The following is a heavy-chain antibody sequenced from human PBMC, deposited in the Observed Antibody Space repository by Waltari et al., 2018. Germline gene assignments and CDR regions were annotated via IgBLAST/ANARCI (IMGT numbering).Heavy chain of an antibody. CDR2: FSKGGHMT. J-gene: IGHJ5*02. Sequence: DVKLLESGGGLIQPGGSLRLSCLASGFSFSTFEMGWVRQAPGKGLGGVVVFSKGGHMTYYADSVKGRFTISRDNSKNTLFLEMNSLRVEDTARYYCVKGGWLDDWGQGTLVTVSS. V-gene: IGHV3-23*03. CDR3: VKGGWLDD. CDR1: GFSFSTFE.